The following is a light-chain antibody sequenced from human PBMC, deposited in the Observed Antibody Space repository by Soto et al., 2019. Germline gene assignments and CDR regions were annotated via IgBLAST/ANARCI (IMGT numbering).Light chain of an antibody. CDR1: QSVLYNSDNKHY. CDR3: QQDYTTLS. Sequence: DIVMTQSPDSLAVSLGERATINCKSSQSVLYNSDNKHYLAWYQQKAGQPPKLLIYWASTRDSGVPDRCSGRGCGADFTLTINNLQDEDVEVYYCQQDYTTLSFGGGTKLEIK. V-gene: IGKV4-1*01. CDR2: WAS. J-gene: IGKJ4*01.